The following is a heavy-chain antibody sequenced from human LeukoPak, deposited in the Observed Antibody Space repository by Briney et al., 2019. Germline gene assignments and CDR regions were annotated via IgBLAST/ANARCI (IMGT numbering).Heavy chain of an antibody. D-gene: IGHD2-21*01. CDR2: ISGSGGGT. CDR1: GFPFSNAW. CDR3: AKVGSYSPLYFFDY. J-gene: IGHJ4*02. Sequence: GGSLRLSCAASGFPFSNAWMSWVRQAPGKGLEWVSAISGSGGGTYYADSVKSRFTISRDNSENTLYLQMNSLRAEDTAVYYCAKVGSYSPLYFFDYWGQGTLVTVSS. V-gene: IGHV3-23*01.